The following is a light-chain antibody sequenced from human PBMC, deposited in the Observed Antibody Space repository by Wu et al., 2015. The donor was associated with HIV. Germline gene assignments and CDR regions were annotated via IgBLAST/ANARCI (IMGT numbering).Light chain of an antibody. Sequence: EIVLTQSPVTLSLSPGERATLSCRASQSVSSYLVWYQQKPGQAPRLLIYDASSKATGIPARFSGSGSGTDFTLTISSLEPEDFAVYYCQQRSTWPLTFGGGTKVEIK. J-gene: IGKJ4*01. CDR2: DAS. V-gene: IGKV3-11*01. CDR3: QQRSTWPLT. CDR1: QSVSSY.